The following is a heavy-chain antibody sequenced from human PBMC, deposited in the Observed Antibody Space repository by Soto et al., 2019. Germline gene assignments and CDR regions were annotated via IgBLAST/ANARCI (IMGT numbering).Heavy chain of an antibody. J-gene: IGHJ4*02. V-gene: IGHV3-66*01. Sequence: EVQLVESGGGLVQPGGSLRLSCAVSGFTVSTNYMSWVRQAPGKGLECVSIIYNDGNTYYADSVKGRFTTSRDSAQNTLYIQMDNLRVDDTAVYHCARDSSYYGSGRGVLDYWGPGTLVTVSS. D-gene: IGHD3-10*01. CDR3: ARDSSYYGSGRGVLDY. CDR1: GFTVSTNY. CDR2: IYNDGNT.